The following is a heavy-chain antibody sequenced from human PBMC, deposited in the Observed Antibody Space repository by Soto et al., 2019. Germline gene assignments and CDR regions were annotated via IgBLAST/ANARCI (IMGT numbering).Heavy chain of an antibody. CDR2: MNPNSGNT. V-gene: IGHV1-8*01. J-gene: IGHJ6*02. Sequence: QVQLVQSGAEVKKPGASVKVSCKASGDPFINYDIKWVRQATGQGLEWMGWMNPNSGNTGYARKFQRRVTMTRNTAISTAYMELSSLRSEDTAVYYCARGRNGMDVWGQGTTVTVSS. CDR1: GDPFINYD. CDR3: ARGRNGMDV.